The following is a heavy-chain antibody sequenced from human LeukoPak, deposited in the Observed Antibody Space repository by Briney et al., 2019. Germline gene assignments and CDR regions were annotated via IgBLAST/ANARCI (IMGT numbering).Heavy chain of an antibody. CDR2: VDAGNGDT. V-gene: IGHV1-3*01. Sequence: ASVKVSCKVSGYTFTSYTIHWVRQAPGQRLEWKGWVDAGNGDTKYSQKFQGRVTITRDTSASTAYMELSSLRSEDTAVYYCARDYCSSTSCFPDYWGQGTLVTVSS. CDR1: GYTFTSYT. CDR3: ARDYCSSTSCFPDY. D-gene: IGHD2-2*01. J-gene: IGHJ4*02.